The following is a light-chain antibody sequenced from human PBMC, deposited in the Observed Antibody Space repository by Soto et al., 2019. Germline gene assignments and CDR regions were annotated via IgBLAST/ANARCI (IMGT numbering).Light chain of an antibody. CDR3: QQSYSTPYT. CDR2: AAS. V-gene: IGKV1-39*01. J-gene: IGKJ2*01. CDR1: QSISSS. Sequence: DIQMTQSPSSLSASVGDRVTITCRASQSISSSLNWYQQKPGQAPKLLIYAASSLQSGVPSRFSGSGSGTDFTLTISSLQPEDFATDYCQQSYSTPYTFGQGTKLESK.